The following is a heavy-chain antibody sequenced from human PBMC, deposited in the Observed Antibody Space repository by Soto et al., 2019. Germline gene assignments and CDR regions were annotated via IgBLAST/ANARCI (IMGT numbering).Heavy chain of an antibody. CDR1: GFTFISYG. V-gene: IGHV3-33*01. CDR2: IWYDGSNK. CDR3: ARDSLMTGLDY. D-gene: IGHD3-9*01. Sequence: WGSLRLSCAASGFTFISYGIHFFRQSPCKWLEWVAVIWYDGSNKYYADSVKGRFTISRDNSKNTLYLQMNSLRAEDTAVYYCARDSLMTGLDYWGQGTLVTVSS. J-gene: IGHJ4*02.